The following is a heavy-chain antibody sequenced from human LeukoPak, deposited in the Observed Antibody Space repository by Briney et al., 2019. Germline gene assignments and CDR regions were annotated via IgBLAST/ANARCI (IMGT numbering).Heavy chain of an antibody. J-gene: IGHJ4*02. CDR2: INPSGGST. D-gene: IGHD6-19*01. V-gene: IGHV1-46*01. CDR3: ARDVAGYSSGWYFDY. CDR1: GYTFTSYY. Sequence: ASVKVSCKASGYTFTSYYMHWVRQAPGQGLEWMGIINPSGGSTSYAQKLQGRVTMTRDTSTSTVYMELSSLRSEDTAVYYCARDVAGYSSGWYFDYWGQGTLVTVSS.